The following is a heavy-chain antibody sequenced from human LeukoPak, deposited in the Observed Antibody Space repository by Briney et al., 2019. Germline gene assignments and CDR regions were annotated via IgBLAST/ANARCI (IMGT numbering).Heavy chain of an antibody. J-gene: IGHJ5*02. V-gene: IGHV4-59*08. CDR1: GDSSMTFY. Sequence: SETLSLTCAVSGDSSMTFYWSWIRQAPGKGLEWIGHVYHTGSTNYNPSFKSRVSISIDTSKNQFSLQLRSVTAADTAVYFCARQDYGEVDPWGQGILVSVSS. D-gene: IGHD4-17*01. CDR2: VYHTGST. CDR3: ARQDYGEVDP.